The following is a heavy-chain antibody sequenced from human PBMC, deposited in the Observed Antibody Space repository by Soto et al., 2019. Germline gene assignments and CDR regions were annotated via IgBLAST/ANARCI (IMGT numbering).Heavy chain of an antibody. V-gene: IGHV3-49*03. CDR3: TRGMMPGYAFDI. D-gene: IGHD2-2*01. CDR1: GFTFGDYA. J-gene: IGHJ3*02. CDR2: IRSKAYGGTT. Sequence: GGSLRLSCTASGFTFGDYAMSWFRQAPGKGLEWVGFIRSKAYGGTTEYAASVKGRFTISRDDSKSMAHLQMNSLKTADTAVYYCTRGMMPGYAFDIWGQGTMVTVSS.